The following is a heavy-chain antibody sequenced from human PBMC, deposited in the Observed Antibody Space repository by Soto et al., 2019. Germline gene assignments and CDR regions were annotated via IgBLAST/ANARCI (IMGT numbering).Heavy chain of an antibody. Sequence: GASVKVSCKASGGTFGSYAINWVRHVPGQGLEWMGGIIPIFGTAIYAQHLQGRVTVTADESTSTTYMELSSLRSEDTAVYYCANGEGYCSSTSCYYWFDPWGQGTLVTVSS. V-gene: IGHV1-69*13. CDR2: IIPIFGTA. CDR1: GGTFGSYA. J-gene: IGHJ5*02. CDR3: ANGEGYCSSTSCYYWFDP. D-gene: IGHD2-2*01.